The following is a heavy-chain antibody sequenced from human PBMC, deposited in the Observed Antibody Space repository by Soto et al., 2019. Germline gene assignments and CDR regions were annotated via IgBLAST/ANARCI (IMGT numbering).Heavy chain of an antibody. J-gene: IGHJ5*02. CDR2: IYWDDDK. V-gene: IGHV2-5*02. CDR3: AERFRDYGLGRVQANSFDP. CDR1: GFSLSTTGVG. D-gene: IGHD3-10*01. Sequence: QITLKESGPTLVRPTQTLTLTCTFSGFSLSTTGVGVGWIRQPPGKALEWLALIYWDDDKRYSPSLKRRLTITKVTTKNEVILTMTNMDPMDTATYYCAERFRDYGLGRVQANSFDPWGQGTLVTVSS.